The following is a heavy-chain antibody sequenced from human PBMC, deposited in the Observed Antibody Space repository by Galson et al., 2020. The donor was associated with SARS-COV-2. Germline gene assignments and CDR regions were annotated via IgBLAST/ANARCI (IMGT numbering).Heavy chain of an antibody. J-gene: IGHJ4*02. CDR2: IYHDGTT. Sequence: SETLSLTCTVSENSVSSGYYWGWIRQPPGKGLEWIGTIYHDGTTYYNPSLKRRVTISIDTSKNQFSLRVSSVTAADPAVYHCARTTHYGDYAAAFSVWGQGTLVTVSS. D-gene: IGHD4-17*01. CDR1: ENSVSSGYY. V-gene: IGHV4-38-2*02. CDR3: ARTTHYGDYAAAFSV.